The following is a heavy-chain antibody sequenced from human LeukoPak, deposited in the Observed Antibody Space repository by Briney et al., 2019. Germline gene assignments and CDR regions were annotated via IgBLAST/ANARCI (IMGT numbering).Heavy chain of an antibody. CDR1: GFTFSDYY. Sequence: PGGSLRLSCAASGFTFSDYYMTWTRQAPGKGLEWVSYISSSGSTIDYADSVKGRFTISRDNAKNSLSLQMITLRAEDTGVYYCARGYTDVGGAYGMAVWDQGTTVTASS. D-gene: IGHD5-18*01. J-gene: IGHJ6*02. V-gene: IGHV3-11*01. CDR2: ISSSGSTI. CDR3: ARGYTDVGGAYGMAV.